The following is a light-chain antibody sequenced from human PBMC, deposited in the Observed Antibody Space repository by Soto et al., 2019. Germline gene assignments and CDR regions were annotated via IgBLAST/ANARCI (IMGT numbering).Light chain of an antibody. CDR2: EVS. V-gene: IGLV2-14*01. J-gene: IGLJ2*01. CDR1: SSDVGGYNY. CDR3: SSYTSSSTPLV. Sequence: QSALTQPASVSGSHGQSITISCTGTSSDVGGYNYVSWYQQHPGKAPKLMIYEVSNRPSGVSNRFSGSKSGNTASLTISGLQAEDEADYYCSSYTSSSTPLVFGGGTKVTVL.